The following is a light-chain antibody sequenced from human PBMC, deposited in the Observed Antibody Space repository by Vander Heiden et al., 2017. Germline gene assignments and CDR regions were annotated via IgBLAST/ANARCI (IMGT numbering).Light chain of an antibody. Sequence: DVQMTQPPSSLSASVGDRVTITCRASQGISSYLNWYQQKPGKAPKLLIYAASNLQSGVPSRFSGSGSGTDFTLTISSLQPEDFATYYCQQCYSTPLTFGQGTKVEIK. V-gene: IGKV1-39*01. CDR3: QQCYSTPLT. J-gene: IGKJ1*01. CDR2: AAS. CDR1: QGISSY.